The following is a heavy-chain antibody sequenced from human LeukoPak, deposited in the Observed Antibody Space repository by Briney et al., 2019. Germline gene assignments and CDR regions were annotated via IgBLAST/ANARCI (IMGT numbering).Heavy chain of an antibody. Sequence: PGGSLRLSCAASGFTVSSNYMSWVRQAPGKGLEWVSIIYSGGSTYYADSVKGRFTISRDNSKNTLYLQMNSLRAEDTAVYYCARGRSHYYDSSGYYYAGGYFDYWGQGTLVTVSS. V-gene: IGHV3-66*01. J-gene: IGHJ4*02. CDR1: GFTVSSNY. CDR2: IYSGGST. D-gene: IGHD3-22*01. CDR3: ARGRSHYYDSSGYYYAGGYFDY.